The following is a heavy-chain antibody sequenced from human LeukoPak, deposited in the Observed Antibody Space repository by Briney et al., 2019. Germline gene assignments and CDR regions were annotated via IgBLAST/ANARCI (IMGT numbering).Heavy chain of an antibody. CDR3: ARGQRITMIVVVRRAFDI. V-gene: IGHV4-34*01. CDR2: INHSGST. J-gene: IGHJ3*02. CDR1: GGSFSGYY. Sequence: SETLSLTCAVYGGSFSGYYWSWIRQPPGKGLEWIGEINHSGSTNYNPSLKSRVTISVDTSKNQFSLKLSSVTAADTAVYYCARGQRITMIVVVRRAFDIWGQGTMVTVSS. D-gene: IGHD3-22*01.